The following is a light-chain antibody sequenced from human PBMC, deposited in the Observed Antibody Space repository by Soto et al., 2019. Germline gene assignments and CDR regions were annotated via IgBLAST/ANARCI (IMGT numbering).Light chain of an antibody. V-gene: IGKV3-20*01. J-gene: IGKJ1*01. CDR3: QQYSGSAPGT. Sequence: EVVLTQSPGTLSLSPGERATLSCRASQSVTSSYLAWYQQKHGQAPRLLIYVASSRATGIPDRFSGSGSGTDCTFTISRLEDEDFAVYYCQQYSGSAPGTFGQGTKVEIK. CDR1: QSVTSSY. CDR2: VAS.